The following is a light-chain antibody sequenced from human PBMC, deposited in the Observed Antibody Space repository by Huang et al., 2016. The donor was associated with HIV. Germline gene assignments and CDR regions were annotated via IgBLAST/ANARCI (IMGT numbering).Light chain of an antibody. J-gene: IGKJ1*01. V-gene: IGKV3-15*01. CDR1: QSVSSN. Sequence: EIVMTQSPATLSVSPGERATLSCRASQSVSSNLAWYQQKPGQAPRLLIYAASTRATGNPARVRGRGAGTEFNLTISSLQAEDFAVYYCQQDNNWPRTVGQGTKVEIK. CDR3: QQDNNWPRT. CDR2: AAS.